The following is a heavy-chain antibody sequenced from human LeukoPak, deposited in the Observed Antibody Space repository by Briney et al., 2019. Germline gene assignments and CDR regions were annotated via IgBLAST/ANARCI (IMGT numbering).Heavy chain of an antibody. Sequence: KPSETLSLTCPVYGGSFSSYYCSWIRQPPGKGLEWLGEINHSGSTNYNPSLKSRVTISVDMSKNQFSLKLSSVTAADTAVYYCARVKDTSSGGEFDYWGQGTLVTVSS. CDR1: GGSFSSYY. V-gene: IGHV4-34*01. D-gene: IGHD2-15*01. J-gene: IGHJ4*02. CDR3: ARVKDTSSGGEFDY. CDR2: INHSGST.